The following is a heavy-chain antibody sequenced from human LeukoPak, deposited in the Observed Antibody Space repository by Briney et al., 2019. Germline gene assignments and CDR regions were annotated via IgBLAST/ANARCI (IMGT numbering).Heavy chain of an antibody. D-gene: IGHD1-7*01. CDR1: GFTFSNSW. Sequence: GGSLRLSCAASGFTFSNSWMHWVRQAPGKGLEWVSRMNSDGSIINYADSVKGRFTISRDNARNILYLQMNSLGSEDTAVYFCARAGNYYYDYWGQGTLVTVSS. CDR3: ARAGNYYYDY. CDR2: MNSDGSII. V-gene: IGHV3-74*01. J-gene: IGHJ4*02.